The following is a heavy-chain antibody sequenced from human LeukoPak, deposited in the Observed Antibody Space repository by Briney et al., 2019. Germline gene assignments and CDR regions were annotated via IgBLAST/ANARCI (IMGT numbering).Heavy chain of an antibody. CDR1: GDSISRYY. CDR3: ARDSGTTGEVKFDP. Sequence: SETLSLTCTVSGDSISRYYWSWIRQPAGKGLEWIGRIYNGGIITYNPSLKSRVTMSIDTSNNQFSLRLRFVTAADTAVYYCARDSGTTGEVKFDPWGQGTLVTFSS. J-gene: IGHJ5*02. CDR2: IYNGGII. D-gene: IGHD3-10*01. V-gene: IGHV4-4*07.